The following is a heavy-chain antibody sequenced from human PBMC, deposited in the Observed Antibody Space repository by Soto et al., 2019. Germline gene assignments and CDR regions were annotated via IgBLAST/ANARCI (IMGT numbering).Heavy chain of an antibody. D-gene: IGHD3-10*01. J-gene: IGHJ5*02. CDR2: IYYSGST. V-gene: IGHV4-30-4*01. CDR3: ARELWFGELSWFAP. Sequence: SETLSLTCTVSGGSISSGDYYWSWIRQPPGEGPEWIGYIYYSGSTYYNPSLKSRGTISVDTSKNQFSLKLSSVTAADTAVYYWARELWFGELSWFAPWGQGTLVTVSS. CDR1: GGSISSGDYY.